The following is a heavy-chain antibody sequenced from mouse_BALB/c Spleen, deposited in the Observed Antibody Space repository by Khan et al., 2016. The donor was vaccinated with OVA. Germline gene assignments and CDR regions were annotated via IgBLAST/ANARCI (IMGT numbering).Heavy chain of an antibody. CDR2: IYPGSDGT. V-gene: IGHV1-77*01. Sequence: QVQLQQSGPELVKPGASVKMSCKASGYIFTDYVMNWVKQRTGQGLEWIGQIYPGSDGTYYNEKFKDKATLTADRSSSTAYMQLNSLTSEDSAVDFCARGGWDVFAYWGQGTLVTVSA. D-gene: IGHD4-1*01. J-gene: IGHJ3*01. CDR1: GYIFTDYV. CDR3: ARGGWDVFAY.